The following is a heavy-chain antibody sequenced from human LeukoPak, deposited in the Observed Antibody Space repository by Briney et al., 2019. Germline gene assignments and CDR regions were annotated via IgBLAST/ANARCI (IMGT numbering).Heavy chain of an antibody. Sequence: GGSLRLSCAASGFTFSSYSMNWVRQAPGKGLEWVGRIKSKSDGGTTDYAAPVKGRFTISRDDSKNTLFLQVNSLKIEDTAVYYCTTVTLRPVGLWGQGTLVTVSS. CDR1: GFTFSSYS. CDR3: TTVTLRPVGL. J-gene: IGHJ4*02. D-gene: IGHD3-10*01. V-gene: IGHV3-15*05. CDR2: IKSKSDGGTT.